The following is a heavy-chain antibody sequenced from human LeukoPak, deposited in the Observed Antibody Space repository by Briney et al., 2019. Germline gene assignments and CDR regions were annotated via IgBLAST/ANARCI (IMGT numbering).Heavy chain of an antibody. CDR2: IYSGGST. CDR1: GFTVGSNY. Sequence: GGSLRLSCAASGFTVGSNYMSWVRQAPGKGLEWVSVIYSGGSTYYADSVKGRFAISRDNSKNTLYLQMNSLRADDTAVYYCARGGGDSCTSTSCNWFDPWGQGTLVTVSS. CDR3: ARGGGDSCTSTSCNWFDP. D-gene: IGHD2-2*01. V-gene: IGHV3-53*01. J-gene: IGHJ5*02.